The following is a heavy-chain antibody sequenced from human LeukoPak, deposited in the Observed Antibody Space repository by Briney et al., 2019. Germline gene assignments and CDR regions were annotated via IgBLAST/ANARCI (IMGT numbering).Heavy chain of an antibody. V-gene: IGHV3-7*01. J-gene: IGHJ4*02. CDR2: IMQGGSEK. CDR3: ARESLHSSRPERHIDY. D-gene: IGHD2-2*01. CDR1: GFPFSNYW. Sequence: TGGSLRLSCAASGFPFSNYWMTWVRQAPGKGLEWVASIMQGGSEKYYVDSVKGRLTISRDNAKNSLYLQMDSLRVEDTAVYYCARESLHSSRPERHIDYWGQGTLVTVSS.